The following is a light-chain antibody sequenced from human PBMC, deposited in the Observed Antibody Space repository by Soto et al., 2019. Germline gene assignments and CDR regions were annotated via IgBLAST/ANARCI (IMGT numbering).Light chain of an antibody. CDR3: TSFTSSSTWV. CDR1: SSDVGGYNY. CDR2: EVS. J-gene: IGLJ3*02. V-gene: IGLV2-14*03. Sequence: QSVLTQPASVSGSPGQSITISCTGTSSDVGGYNYVSWFQQHPGKAPKLKIYEVSNRPSGVSNRFSGSKSGYTASLTISERQAEDEADYYCTSFTSSSTWVFGGVTKLTVL.